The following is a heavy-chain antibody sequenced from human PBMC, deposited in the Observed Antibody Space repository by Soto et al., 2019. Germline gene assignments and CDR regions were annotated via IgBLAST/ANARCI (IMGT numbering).Heavy chain of an antibody. D-gene: IGHD3-10*01. CDR3: ARGSITMVRDQTDY. CDR1: GYTLTSYA. J-gene: IGHJ4*02. CDR2: INAGNGNT. V-gene: IGHV1-3*01. Sequence: ASVKVSCKASGYTLTSYAVHWVRQAPGQRLEWMGWINAGNGNTKYSQKFQGRVTITRDTSASTAYMELSSLRSEDTAVYYCARGSITMVRDQTDYWGQGTLVTVSS.